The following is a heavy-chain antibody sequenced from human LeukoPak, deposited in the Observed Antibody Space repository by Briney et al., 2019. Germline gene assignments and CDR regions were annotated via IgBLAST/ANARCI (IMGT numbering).Heavy chain of an antibody. D-gene: IGHD2-15*01. CDR2: IYYSGST. V-gene: IGHV4-39*01. J-gene: IGHJ6*03. CDR1: GGSISTSSYY. CDR3: ASFYCSGGSCYQYYYYYYMDV. Sequence: SETLSLTCTVSGGSISTSSYYWGWVRQPPGKGLEWIGSIYYSGSTYYNPSLKSRVTISVDTSKNQFSLKLSSVTAADTAVYYCASFYCSGGSCYQYYYYYYMDVWGKGTTVTISS.